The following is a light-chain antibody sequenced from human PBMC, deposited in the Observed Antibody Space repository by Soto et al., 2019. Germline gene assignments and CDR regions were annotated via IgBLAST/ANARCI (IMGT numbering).Light chain of an antibody. CDR1: SSDIGGYNY. J-gene: IGLJ3*02. CDR2: EVS. CDR3: SSYTAAITVM. V-gene: IGLV2-14*01. Sequence: QSALTQPASVSGSPGQSITISCSGTSSDIGGYNYVSWYQHHPGKAPKLLIYEVSNRPSGVSNRFSGSKSGNTASLTISGLQADDEVDYYCSSYTAAITVMFGGGTQLTVL.